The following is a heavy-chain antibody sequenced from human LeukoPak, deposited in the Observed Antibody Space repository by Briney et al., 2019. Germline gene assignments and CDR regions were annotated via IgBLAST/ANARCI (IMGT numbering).Heavy chain of an antibody. V-gene: IGHV4-34*01. D-gene: IGHD5-18*01. CDR2: INHSGST. CDR1: GGSFSGYY. J-gene: IGHJ6*02. CDR3: ARGPSIQLWSDPYYYYGMGV. Sequence: SETLSLTCAVYGGSFSGYYWSWIRQPPGKGLEWIGEINHSGSTNYNPSLKSRATISVDTSKNQFSLKLSSVTAADTAVYYCARGPSIQLWSDPYYYYGMGVWGQGTTVTVSS.